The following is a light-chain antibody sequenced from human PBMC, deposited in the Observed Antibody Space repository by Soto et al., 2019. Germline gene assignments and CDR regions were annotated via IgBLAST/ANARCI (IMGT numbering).Light chain of an antibody. V-gene: IGKV3-20*01. Sequence: EIVLTQSPGTLSLSPGERATLSCRASQSVSSSYLAWYQQKPGQAPRLLIYGASSRATGIPDRFSGSGSGTDFTLTINRLEPEDSAVYYCQQYGGSPWTFGQGTKVDIK. CDR1: QSVSSSY. CDR3: QQYGGSPWT. J-gene: IGKJ1*01. CDR2: GAS.